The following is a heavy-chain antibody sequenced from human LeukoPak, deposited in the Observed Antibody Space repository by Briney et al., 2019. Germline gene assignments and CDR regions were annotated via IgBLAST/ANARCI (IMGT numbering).Heavy chain of an antibody. CDR2: INPDSGAT. D-gene: IGHD6-13*01. CDR3: ARGSDSSSWYPPSDY. J-gene: IGHJ4*02. Sequence: ASVKVSCKASGYTFIGYYMHWVRQAPGQGLEWMGWINPDSGATNSAQKSQGRATMTRDTSISTAYMELSRLRSDDTAVYYCARGSDSSSWYPPSDYWGQGTLVTVS. V-gene: IGHV1-2*02. CDR1: GYTFIGYY.